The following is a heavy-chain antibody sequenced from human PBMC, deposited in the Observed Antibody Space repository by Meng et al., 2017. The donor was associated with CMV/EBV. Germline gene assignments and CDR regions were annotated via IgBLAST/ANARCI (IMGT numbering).Heavy chain of an antibody. CDR3: AKGIIAAAGPIDY. CDR2: ISGSGGST. V-gene: IGHV3-23*01. Sequence: GESLKISCAASGFTLSSYAMSWVRQAPGKGLEWVSAISGSGGSTYYADSVKGRFTISRDNSKNPLYLQMNSLRAEDTAVYYCAKGIIAAAGPIDYWGQGTLVTVSS. CDR1: GFTLSSYA. J-gene: IGHJ4*02. D-gene: IGHD6-13*01.